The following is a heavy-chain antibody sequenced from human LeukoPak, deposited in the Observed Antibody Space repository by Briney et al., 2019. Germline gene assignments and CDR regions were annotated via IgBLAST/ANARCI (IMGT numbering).Heavy chain of an antibody. CDR1: GFTFSSYG. D-gene: IGHD4-11*01. CDR2: IRYDGSNK. CDR3: AKDFRRQPLYSNSPYYFDY. V-gene: IGHV3-30*02. J-gene: IGHJ4*02. Sequence: GGSLRLSCAASGFTFSSYGMHWVRQAPGKGLEWVAFIRYDGSNKYYADSVKGRFTISRDNSKNTLYLRMNSLRAEDTAVYYCAKDFRRQPLYSNSPYYFDYWGQGTLVTVSS.